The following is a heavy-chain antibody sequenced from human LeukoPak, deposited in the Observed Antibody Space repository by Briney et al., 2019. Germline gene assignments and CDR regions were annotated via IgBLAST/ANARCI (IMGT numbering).Heavy chain of an antibody. CDR3: AKGTGRYWTHFHS. CDR1: GFTFDEYA. V-gene: IGHV3-9*01. J-gene: IGHJ4*02. D-gene: IGHD1-26*01. Sequence: PGRSLRLSCAASGFTFDEYAVHWVRQVPGKGLEWVSGISWNSSSLDYAVAVKGRFTISRDNARNSLFLQMNSLRPEDTALYYCAKGTGRYWTHFHSWAEGTLVTVSS. CDR2: ISWNSSSL.